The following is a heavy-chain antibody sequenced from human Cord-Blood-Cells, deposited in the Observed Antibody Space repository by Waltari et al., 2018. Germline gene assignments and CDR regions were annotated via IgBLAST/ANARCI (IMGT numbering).Heavy chain of an antibody. CDR3: ASLKNYNWFDP. V-gene: IGHV4-34*01. Sequence: QVQLQQWGAGLLKPSETLSPTCAVYGGSFSGYSGSWIRQPPGKGLEWIGEINHSGSTNYNPSLKSRVTISVDTSKNQFSLKLSSVTAADTAVYYCASLKNYNWFDPWGQGTLVTVSS. D-gene: IGHD1-7*01. CDR2: INHSGST. J-gene: IGHJ5*02. CDR1: GGSFSGYS.